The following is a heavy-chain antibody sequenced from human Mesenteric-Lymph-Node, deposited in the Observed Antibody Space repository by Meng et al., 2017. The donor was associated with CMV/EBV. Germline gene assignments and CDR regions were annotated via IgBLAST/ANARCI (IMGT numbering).Heavy chain of an antibody. D-gene: IGHD3-10*01. Sequence: ASVKVSCKASGYSFTVYYIHWVRRAPGQGLEWMGWINPNTGGTNYAQKFQGRVTLTRDTSSNTAYMDLSSLRSDDAAVYYCSREIGMTMVPKSLRAAYWGQGTLVTVSS. CDR1: GYSFTVYY. CDR2: INPNTGGT. J-gene: IGHJ1*01. CDR3: SREIGMTMVPKSLRAAY. V-gene: IGHV1-2*02.